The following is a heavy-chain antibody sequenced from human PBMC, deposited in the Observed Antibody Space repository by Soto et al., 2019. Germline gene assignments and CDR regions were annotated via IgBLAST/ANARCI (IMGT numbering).Heavy chain of an antibody. D-gene: IGHD3-22*01. V-gene: IGHV4-34*01. Sequence: KASETLSLTCAVYGGSFSGYYWSWIRQPPGKGLEWIGEINHSGSTNYNPSLKSRVTISVDTSKNQFSLKLSSVTAADTAVYYCARASGGYYRRIPFDPWGQGTLVTVSS. CDR2: INHSGST. CDR3: ARASGGYYRRIPFDP. J-gene: IGHJ5*02. CDR1: GGSFSGYY.